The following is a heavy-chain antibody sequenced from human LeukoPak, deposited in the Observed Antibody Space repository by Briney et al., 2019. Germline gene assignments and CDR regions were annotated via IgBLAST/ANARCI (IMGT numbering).Heavy chain of an antibody. CDR3: ARSSAGRGYCSGGSCYSARVYYYYYMDV. CDR2: ISAYNGNT. D-gene: IGHD2-15*01. J-gene: IGHJ6*03. Sequence: GASVKVSCKASGYTFTSYGISWVRQAPGQGLEWMGWISAYNGNTNYAQKLQGRVTITADESTSTAYMELSSLRSEDTAVYYCARSSAGRGYCSGGSCYSARVYYYYYMDVWGKGTTVTVSS. V-gene: IGHV1-18*01. CDR1: GYTFTSYG.